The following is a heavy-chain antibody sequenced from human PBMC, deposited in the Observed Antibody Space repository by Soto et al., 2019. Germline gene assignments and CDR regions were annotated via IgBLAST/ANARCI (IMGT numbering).Heavy chain of an antibody. CDR3: AKDRYGDYGGIDY. V-gene: IGHV3-23*01. CDR1: GFTFSTYA. Sequence: GGSLRLSCAASGFTFSTYAMIWVRQAPGKLFEWVSVITGSCGSTYYADSVKGRFTFSRDFSKNTLFLQMNSLRAEDMAVYYCAKDRYGDYGGIDYWGQGTMVTVSS. J-gene: IGHJ4*02. D-gene: IGHD4-17*01. CDR2: ITGSCGST.